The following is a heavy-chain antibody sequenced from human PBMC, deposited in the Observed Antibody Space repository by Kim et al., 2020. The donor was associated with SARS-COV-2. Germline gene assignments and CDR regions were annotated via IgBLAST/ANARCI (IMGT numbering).Heavy chain of an antibody. CDR2: GSPI. Sequence: GSPIKHAEPVSGRFPISRDNAKKSLSLQMNSLTPEDTAVYYCVREPNYWGQGTLVTVSS. CDR3: VREPNY. J-gene: IGHJ4*02. V-gene: IGHV3-11*01.